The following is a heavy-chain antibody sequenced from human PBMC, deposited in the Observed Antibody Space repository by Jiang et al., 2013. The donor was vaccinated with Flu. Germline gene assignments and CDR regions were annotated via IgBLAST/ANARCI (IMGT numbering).Heavy chain of an antibody. J-gene: IGHJ4*01. CDR2: ITTNSGSP. CDR3: VRRDKFSSGWSFDY. V-gene: IGHV7-4-1*02. Sequence: QSGSELKKPGASVKISCKASGYIFTEYSLNWVRQSPRQGFEWMGRITTNSGSPTYAQDFRGRFVFSLDTSVSTVYLEINSLKAEDTAVYYCVRRDKFSSGWSFDYWGHGTLVTVSS. D-gene: IGHD3-22*01. CDR1: GYIFTEYS.